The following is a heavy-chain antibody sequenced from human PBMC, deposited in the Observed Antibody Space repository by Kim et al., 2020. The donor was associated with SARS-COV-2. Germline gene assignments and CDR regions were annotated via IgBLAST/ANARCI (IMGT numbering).Heavy chain of an antibody. J-gene: IGHJ3*02. V-gene: IGHV1-2*02. D-gene: IGHD1-26*01. CDR3: ARVVWGLDAFDI. Sequence: NYAQKFQGRVTMTRDTSISTAYMELSRLRSDDTAVYYCARVVWGLDAFDIWGQGTMVTVSS.